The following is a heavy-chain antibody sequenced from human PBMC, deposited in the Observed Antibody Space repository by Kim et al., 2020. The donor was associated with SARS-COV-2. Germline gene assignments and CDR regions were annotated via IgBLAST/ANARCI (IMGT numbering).Heavy chain of an antibody. J-gene: IGHJ6*02. V-gene: IGHV3-30*18. CDR1: GFTFSSYG. CDR2: ISYDGSNK. CDR3: AKDPGQSLVIYYYGMDV. D-gene: IGHD2-21*01. Sequence: GGSLRLSCAASGFTFSSYGMHWVRQAPGKGLEWVAVISYDGSNKYYADSVKGRFTISRDNSKNTLYLQMNSLRAEDTAVYYCAKDPGQSLVIYYYGMDVWGQGATVTASS.